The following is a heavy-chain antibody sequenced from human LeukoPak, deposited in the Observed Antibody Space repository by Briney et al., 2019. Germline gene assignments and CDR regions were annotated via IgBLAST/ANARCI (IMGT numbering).Heavy chain of an antibody. CDR3: ARYSSGWYGNWFDP. V-gene: IGHV4-59*01. CDR1: GGSISSYY. J-gene: IGHJ5*02. CDR2: IYYSGST. D-gene: IGHD6-19*01. Sequence: SETLSLTCTVSGGSISSYYWSWIRQPPGKGLEWIGYIYYSGSTNYNPSLKSRVTISVDTSKNQFSLKLSSVTAADTAVYYCARYSSGWYGNWFDPWGQGTLVTVSS.